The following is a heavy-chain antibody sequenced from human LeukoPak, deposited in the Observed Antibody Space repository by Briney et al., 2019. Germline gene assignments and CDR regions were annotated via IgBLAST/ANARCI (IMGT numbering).Heavy chain of an antibody. V-gene: IGHV5-51*01. D-gene: IGHD3-10*01. CDR2: IYPGDSDA. Sequence: GESLKISCKGSGYSFTNYWIGWVRQMPGKGLKWMGIIYPGDSDARYSPSFQGQVTISADKSISTAYLQWSSLKASDTAMYYCARHPRLYGSGSFDYWGQGTLVTVSS. CDR3: ARHPRLYGSGSFDY. CDR1: GYSFTNYW. J-gene: IGHJ4*02.